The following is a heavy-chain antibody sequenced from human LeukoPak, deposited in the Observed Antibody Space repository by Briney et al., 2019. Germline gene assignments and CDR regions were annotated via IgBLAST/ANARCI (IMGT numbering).Heavy chain of an antibody. Sequence: HPGGSLGLSCAASGFTFSSYGMHWVRQAPGKGLEWVAVISYDGSNKYYADSVKGRFTISRDNSKNTLYLQMNSLRAEDTAVYYCAKIYGGYCSSTSCYSDAFDIWGQGTMVTVSS. CDR2: ISYDGSNK. CDR3: AKIYGGYCSSTSCYSDAFDI. J-gene: IGHJ3*02. V-gene: IGHV3-30*18. D-gene: IGHD2-2*01. CDR1: GFTFSSYG.